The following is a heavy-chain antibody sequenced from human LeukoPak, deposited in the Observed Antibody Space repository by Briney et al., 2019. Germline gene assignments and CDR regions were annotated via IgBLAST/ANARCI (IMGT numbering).Heavy chain of an antibody. CDR3: ARHGGYFDWLLSDYYYYYMDV. V-gene: IGHV4-34*01. CDR1: GGSFSGYY. Sequence: SETLSLTCAVYGGSFSGYYWSWIRQPPGKGLEWIGSIYYSGSTYYNPSLKSRVTISVDTSKNQFSLKLSSVTAADTAVYYCARHGGYFDWLLSDYYYYYMDVWGKGTTVTISS. J-gene: IGHJ6*03. CDR2: IYYSGST. D-gene: IGHD3-9*01.